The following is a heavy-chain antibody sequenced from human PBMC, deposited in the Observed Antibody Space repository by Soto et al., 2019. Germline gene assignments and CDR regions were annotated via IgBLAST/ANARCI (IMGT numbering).Heavy chain of an antibody. V-gene: IGHV3-48*03. CDR2: ISSSGSTI. J-gene: IGHJ4*01. CDR3: ARDMAGRYPFGGVIGAGAFDY. D-gene: IGHD3-16*02. CDR1: GFTFSSYE. Sequence: GGSLRLSCAASGFTFSSYEMNWVRQAPGKGLEWVSYISSSGSTIYYADSVKGRFTISRDNAKNSLYLQMNSLRAEDTAVYYCARDMAGRYPFGGVIGAGAFDYWGHGTLVTVSS.